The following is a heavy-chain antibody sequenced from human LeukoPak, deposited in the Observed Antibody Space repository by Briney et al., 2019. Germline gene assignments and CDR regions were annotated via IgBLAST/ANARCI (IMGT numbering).Heavy chain of an antibody. Sequence: SETLSLTCTVSGGSISSYYWGWIRQPPGKGLEWIGSIYYSGSTYYNPSLKSRVTISVDTSKNQFSLKLSSVTAADTAVYYCARHLRSLWFGELHWFDPWGQGTLVTVSS. D-gene: IGHD3-10*01. CDR3: ARHLRSLWFGELHWFDP. V-gene: IGHV4-39*01. J-gene: IGHJ5*02. CDR1: GGSISSYY. CDR2: IYYSGST.